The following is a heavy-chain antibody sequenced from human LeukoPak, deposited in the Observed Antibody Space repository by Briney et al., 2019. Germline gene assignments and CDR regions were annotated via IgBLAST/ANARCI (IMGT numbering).Heavy chain of an antibody. CDR3: AKAPGRWLQLEGY. D-gene: IGHD5-24*01. Sequence: GGSLRLSCAASGFTFSSYGMHWVRQAPGKGLEWVAVISYDGSNKYCADSVKGRFTISRDNSKNTLYLQMNSLRAEDTAVYYCAKAPGRWLQLEGYWGQGTLVTVSS. CDR1: GFTFSSYG. J-gene: IGHJ4*02. V-gene: IGHV3-30*18. CDR2: ISYDGSNK.